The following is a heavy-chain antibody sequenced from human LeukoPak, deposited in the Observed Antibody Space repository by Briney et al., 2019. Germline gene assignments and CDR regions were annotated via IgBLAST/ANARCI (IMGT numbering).Heavy chain of an antibody. D-gene: IGHD4-17*01. V-gene: IGHV4-59*01. Sequence: SETLSLTCTVSGGSFIRYYWSWIRQPPGKGLEYIGYIYYSGSTIYSPSLKNRATVSVDTSKNQFSLKLNSVTAADTAVYYCATLGTTVTNPFDYWGQGTLVTVSS. CDR2: IYYSGST. J-gene: IGHJ4*02. CDR1: GGSFIRYY. CDR3: ATLGTTVTNPFDY.